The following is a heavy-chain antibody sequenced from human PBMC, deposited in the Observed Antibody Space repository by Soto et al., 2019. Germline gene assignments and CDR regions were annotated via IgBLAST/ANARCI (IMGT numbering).Heavy chain of an antibody. Sequence: PSETLSLTCSVSGGSLSDGDYFWSWIRQPPGKGLEWIGHIYHRGNTYTNPSLKSRLTISVDTSKNQFSLNLNSVTAADTAVYYCARSRLLGKGYYYDSSGYSIDDWGQGTLVTVSS. D-gene: IGHD3-22*01. CDR3: ARSRLLGKGYYYDSSGYSIDD. V-gene: IGHV4-30-4*01. CDR1: GGSLSDGDYF. CDR2: IYHRGNT. J-gene: IGHJ4*02.